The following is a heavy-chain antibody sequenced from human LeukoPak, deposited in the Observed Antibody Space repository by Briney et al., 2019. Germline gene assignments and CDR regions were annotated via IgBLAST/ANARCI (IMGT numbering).Heavy chain of an antibody. V-gene: IGHV1-2*02. CDR3: AKIGGRLGLISFMDV. Sequence: ASVKVSCKASGYTFTGYYMHWVRQAPGQGLEWMGWINPNSGGTNYAQKFQGRVTMTGDTSISTAYMELSRLRSDDTAVYYCAKIGGRLGLISFMDVWGKGTTVTVSP. CDR2: INPNSGGT. D-gene: IGHD3-16*01. CDR1: GYTFTGYY. J-gene: IGHJ6*04.